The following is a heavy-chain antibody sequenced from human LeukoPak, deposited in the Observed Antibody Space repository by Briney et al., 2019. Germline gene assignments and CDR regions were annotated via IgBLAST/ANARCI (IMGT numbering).Heavy chain of an antibody. CDR2: ISSSGGST. CDR3: ANRYCSSTSCLDY. J-gene: IGHJ4*02. V-gene: IGHV3-23*01. Sequence: PGGSLRLSCAASGFTFSSYAMSWVRQAPGKGLEWVSAISSSGGSTYYADSVKGRFTISRDNSKNTLYLQMNSLRAEDTAVYYCANRYCSSTSCLDYWGQGTLVTVSS. CDR1: GFTFSSYA. D-gene: IGHD2-2*01.